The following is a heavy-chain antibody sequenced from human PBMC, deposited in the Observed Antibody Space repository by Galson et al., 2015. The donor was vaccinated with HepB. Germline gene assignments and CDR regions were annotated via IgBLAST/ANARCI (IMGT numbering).Heavy chain of an antibody. CDR1: GFTFSSYG. J-gene: IGHJ3*02. V-gene: IGHV3-30*18. Sequence: SLRLSCAASGFTFSSYGMHWVRQAPGKGLEWVAVISYDGSNKYYADSVKGRFTISRDNSKNTLYLQMNSLRAEDTAVYYCAKELFTIFGVVRLRTGAFGIWGQGTMVTVSS. D-gene: IGHD3-3*01. CDR2: ISYDGSNK. CDR3: AKELFTIFGVVRLRTGAFGI.